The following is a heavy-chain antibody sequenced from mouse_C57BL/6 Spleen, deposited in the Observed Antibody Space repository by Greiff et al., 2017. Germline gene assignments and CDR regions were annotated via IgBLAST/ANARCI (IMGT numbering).Heavy chain of an antibody. CDR1: GYTFTDYE. Sequence: QVHVKQSGAELVRPGASVTLSCKASGYTFTDYEMHWVKQTPVHGLEWIGAIDPETGGTAYNQKFKGKAILTADKSSSTAYMELRSLTSADSAVYYCAGSTVITTRGFAYWGQGTLVTVSA. J-gene: IGHJ3*01. CDR2: IDPETGGT. D-gene: IGHD2-4*01. CDR3: AGSTVITTRGFAY. V-gene: IGHV1-15*01.